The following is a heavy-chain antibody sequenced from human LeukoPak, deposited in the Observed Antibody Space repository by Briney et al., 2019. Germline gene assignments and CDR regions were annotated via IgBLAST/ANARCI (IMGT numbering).Heavy chain of an antibody. CDR2: FDPEDGET. V-gene: IGHV1-24*01. CDR3: ATAGGSSWYGGVAFDI. D-gene: IGHD6-13*01. J-gene: IGHJ3*02. Sequence: ASVKVPCKVSGYTLTELSMHWVRQAPGKGLEWMGGFDPEDGETIYAQKFQGRVTMTEDTSTDTAYMELSSLRSEDTAVYYCATAGGSSWYGGVAFDIWGQGTMVTVSS. CDR1: GYTLTELS.